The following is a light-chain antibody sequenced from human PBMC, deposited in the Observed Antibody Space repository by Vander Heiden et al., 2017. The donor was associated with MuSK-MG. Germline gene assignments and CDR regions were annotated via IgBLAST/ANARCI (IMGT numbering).Light chain of an antibody. CDR3: QAYDSSLPGSV. CDR2: DNT. CDR1: SSNIGAGSD. V-gene: IGLV1-40*01. Sequence: QSVLTQPPSVSGAPGQRVTISCTGSSSNIGAGSDVHWYQQLPGAAPKLLIYDNTNRPSGVPHRFSGSTSGTSASLAITGLQAEDAADYYCQAYDSSLPGSVFGTGTKVTVL. J-gene: IGLJ1*01.